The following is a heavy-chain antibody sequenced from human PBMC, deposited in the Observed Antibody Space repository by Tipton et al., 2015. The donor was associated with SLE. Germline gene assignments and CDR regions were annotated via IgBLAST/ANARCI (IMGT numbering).Heavy chain of an antibody. Sequence: SLRLSCAASGFTFSAYAMSWVRQAPGKGLEWVSVMSGSGDVTYYADSVKGRFTISRDNSKNKLYLQMNRLRSDDTAVYYCAKRAPDCSSTSCYFFAFDIWGQGTMVTVSS. J-gene: IGHJ3*02. CDR2: MSGSGDVT. D-gene: IGHD2-2*01. CDR3: AKRAPDCSSTSCYFFAFDI. CDR1: GFTFSAYA. V-gene: IGHV3-23*01.